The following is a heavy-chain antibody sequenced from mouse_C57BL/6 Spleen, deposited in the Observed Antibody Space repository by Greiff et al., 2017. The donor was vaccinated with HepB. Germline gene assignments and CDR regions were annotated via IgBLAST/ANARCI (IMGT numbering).Heavy chain of an antibody. CDR2: IWSGGST. CDR3: ARKRDYDEYAMDY. D-gene: IGHD2-4*01. J-gene: IGHJ4*01. V-gene: IGHV2-2*01. Sequence: VQRVESGPGLVQPSQSLSITCTVSGFSLTSYGVHWVRQSPGKGLEWLGVIWSGGSTDYNAAFISRLSISKDNSKSQVFFKMNSLQADDTAIYYCARKRDYDEYAMDYWGQGTSVTVSS. CDR1: GFSLTSYG.